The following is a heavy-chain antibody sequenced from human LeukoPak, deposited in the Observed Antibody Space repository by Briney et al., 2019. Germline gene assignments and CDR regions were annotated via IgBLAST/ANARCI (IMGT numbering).Heavy chain of an antibody. J-gene: IGHJ4*02. D-gene: IGHD1-26*01. V-gene: IGHV5-10-1*01. CDR3: ARHDPPPGRSGSYYSDY. CDR2: IDPSDSYT. Sequence: GESLKISCKTSGYSFNSYWIGWVRQMPGKGLEWMGRIDPSDSYTNYSPSFQGHVTISADKSISTAYLQWSSLKASDTAMYYCARHDPPPGRSGSYYSDYWGQGTLVTVSS. CDR1: GYSFNSYW.